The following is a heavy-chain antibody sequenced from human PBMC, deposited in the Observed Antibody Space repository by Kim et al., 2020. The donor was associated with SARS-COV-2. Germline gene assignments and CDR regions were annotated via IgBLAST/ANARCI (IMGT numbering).Heavy chain of an antibody. J-gene: IGHJ4*02. V-gene: IGHV3-9*01. CDR3: ANDDY. CDR2: ISWNGQTI. Sequence: GGSLRLSCAASGFTFHNYAMHWVRQAPGKGLEWVSSISWNGQTIGYSDSVKGRFTISRDNAKNYLYLQMNSLRVEDTAFYYCANDDYWGQGTLVTVSS. CDR1: GFTFHNYA.